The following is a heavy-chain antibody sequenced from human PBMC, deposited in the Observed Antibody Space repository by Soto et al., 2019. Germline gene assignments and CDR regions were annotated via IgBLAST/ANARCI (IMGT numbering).Heavy chain of an antibody. CDR3: ARRLDYDFWSGYYTWFDP. D-gene: IGHD3-3*01. CDR2: IYYSGST. CDR1: GGSISSYY. J-gene: IGHJ5*02. V-gene: IGHV4-59*08. Sequence: SEILSLTCTVSGGSISSYYWSWIRQPPGKGLEWIGYIYYSGSTNYNPSLKSRVTISVDTSKNQFSLKLSSVTAADTAVYYCARRLDYDFWSGYYTWFDPWGQGTLVTVSS.